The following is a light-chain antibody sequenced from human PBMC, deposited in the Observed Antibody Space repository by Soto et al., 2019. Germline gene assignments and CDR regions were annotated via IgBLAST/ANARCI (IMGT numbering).Light chain of an antibody. CDR3: QQRSNWPRT. CDR2: DAS. Sequence: EIVLTQSPATLSLSPGERATLSCRASQSVSSYLAWYQQKPGQAPRLLIYDASNRATGIPARFSGSGSGTDFTLTISSLEPEDFALYYCQQRSNWPRTFGQGNKVEIK. V-gene: IGKV3-11*01. J-gene: IGKJ1*01. CDR1: QSVSSY.